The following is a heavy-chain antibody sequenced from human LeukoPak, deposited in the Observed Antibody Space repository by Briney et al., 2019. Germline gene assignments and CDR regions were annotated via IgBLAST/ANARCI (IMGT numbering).Heavy chain of an antibody. CDR2: IYYSGST. J-gene: IGHJ4*02. D-gene: IGHD6-13*01. CDR3: GAAAGNIYYFDY. CDR1: GGPISSGGYY. V-gene: IGHV4-31*03. Sequence: SETLSLTCTVSGGPISSGGYYWSWIRQHPGKGLEWIGYIYYSGSTYYNPSLKSRVTISVDTSKNQFSLKLNSVTAADTAVYFCGAAAGNIYYFDYWGQGTLVTVSS.